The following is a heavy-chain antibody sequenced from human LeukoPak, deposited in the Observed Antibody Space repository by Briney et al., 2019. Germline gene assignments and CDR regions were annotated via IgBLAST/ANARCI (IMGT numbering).Heavy chain of an antibody. J-gene: IGHJ5*02. D-gene: IGHD5-12*01. CDR1: GATLNIGHA. Sequence: ASVKVSCRAFGATLNIGHAFIWARQAPGQGLQWMGRIIPFLGEVNYAQNFQGRVSFTADKSTATMYMEMKSLRLDDTAIYYCSPCGHAYDWFGPWGQGTLVTVSS. CDR2: IIPFLGEV. V-gene: IGHV1-69*04. CDR3: SPCGHAYDWFGP.